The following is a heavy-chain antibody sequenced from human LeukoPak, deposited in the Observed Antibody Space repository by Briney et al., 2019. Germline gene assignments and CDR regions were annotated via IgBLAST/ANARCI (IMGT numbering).Heavy chain of an antibody. CDR2: ISAGGSDV. J-gene: IGHJ4*02. Sequence: PGESLRLSCAATWLNLWRDTKDWVRQAPGKGLEWVSSISAGGSDVFYVDSVKGRFTLSRDNAEHSLFLQMNWLRAEDTAVYYCTRDQPFCSFDCWGQGTLVTVSS. V-gene: IGHV3-21*01. CDR1: WLNLWRDT. CDR3: TRDQPFCSFDC. D-gene: IGHD2-15*01.